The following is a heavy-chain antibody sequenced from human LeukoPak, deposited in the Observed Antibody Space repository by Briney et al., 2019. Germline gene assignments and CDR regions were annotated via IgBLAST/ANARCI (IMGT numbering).Heavy chain of an antibody. Sequence: SLRLSCAASGFTFGDYAMSWVRQAPGKGLEWVGFIRSKAYGGTTEYAASVKGRFTISRDDSKSIAYLQMNSLKTEDTAVYYCTRDGATNYMDVWGKGTTVTVSS. CDR1: GFTFGDYA. J-gene: IGHJ6*03. V-gene: IGHV3-49*04. CDR2: IRSKAYGGTT. CDR3: TRDGATNYMDV. D-gene: IGHD1-26*01.